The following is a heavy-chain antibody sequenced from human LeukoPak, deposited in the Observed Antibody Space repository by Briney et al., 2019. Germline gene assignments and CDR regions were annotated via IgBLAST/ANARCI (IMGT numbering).Heavy chain of an antibody. Sequence: SETLSLTCAVYGGSFSGYYWSWIRQPPGKGLEWIGEINHSGSTNYNPSLKSRVTISVDTSKNQFSLKLSSVTAADTAVYYCAKDFTRGYDFGEFDYWGQGTLVTVSS. CDR1: GGSFSGYY. D-gene: IGHD5-12*01. V-gene: IGHV4-34*01. CDR2: INHSGST. CDR3: AKDFTRGYDFGEFDY. J-gene: IGHJ4*02.